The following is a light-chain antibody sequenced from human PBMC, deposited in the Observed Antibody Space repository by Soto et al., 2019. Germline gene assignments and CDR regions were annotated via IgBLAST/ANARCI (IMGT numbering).Light chain of an antibody. CDR1: QSVSSN. CDR3: QQYGSSGT. J-gene: IGKJ1*01. V-gene: IGKV3-20*01. CDR2: GAS. Sequence: ETVMTQSPATLSVSPGERATLSCRASQSVSSNLGWYQQKPGQAPRLLIFGASTRATGISDRFSGSESGTDFTLTISRLEPEDFAVYYCQQYGSSGTFGQGTKVDIK.